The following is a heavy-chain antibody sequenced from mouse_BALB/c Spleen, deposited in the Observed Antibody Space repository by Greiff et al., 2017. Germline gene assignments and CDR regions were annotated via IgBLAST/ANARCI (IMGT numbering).Heavy chain of an antibody. CDR3: ARYDYDPAGFAY. CDR2: ISYSGST. V-gene: IGHV3-2*02. D-gene: IGHD2-4*01. Sequence: EVQLVESGPGLVKPSQSLSLTCTVTGYSITSDYAWNWIRQFPGNKLEWMGYISYSGSTSYNPSLKSRISITRDTSKNQFFLQLNSVTTEDTATYYCARYDYDPAGFAYWGQGTLVTVSA. CDR1: GYSITSDYA. J-gene: IGHJ3*01.